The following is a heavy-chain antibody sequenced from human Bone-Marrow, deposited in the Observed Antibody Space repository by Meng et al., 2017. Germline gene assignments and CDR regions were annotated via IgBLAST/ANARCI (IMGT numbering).Heavy chain of an antibody. V-gene: IGHV1-2*06. CDR1: GYNFPDYW. CDR3: ARDAANIIFHDYYYYGMDV. Sequence: ASVKVSCKPSGYNFPDYWLHWVRRAPGQGLEWMGRIDPKSGDTHYAQRFQGRVTMTGDTSISTAYMELSGLRSDDTAMYYCARDAANIIFHDYYYYGMDVWGQGTTVTVSS. D-gene: IGHD1/OR15-1a*01. CDR2: IDPKSGDT. J-gene: IGHJ6*02.